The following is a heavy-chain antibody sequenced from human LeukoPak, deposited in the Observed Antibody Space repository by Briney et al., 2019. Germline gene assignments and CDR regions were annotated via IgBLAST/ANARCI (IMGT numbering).Heavy chain of an antibody. CDR1: GFTFSNYA. J-gene: IGHJ4*02. D-gene: IGHD6-19*01. V-gene: IGHV3-23*01. CDR3: ARDRSIAVAGILAFDY. Sequence: GGSLRLSSAASGFTFSNYALAWVRQAPGKGLEWVSSISGRGDDTHYGDSVKGRFTISRDNAKNSLYLQMNSLRAEDTAVYYCARDRSIAVAGILAFDYWGQGTLVTVSS. CDR2: ISGRGDDT.